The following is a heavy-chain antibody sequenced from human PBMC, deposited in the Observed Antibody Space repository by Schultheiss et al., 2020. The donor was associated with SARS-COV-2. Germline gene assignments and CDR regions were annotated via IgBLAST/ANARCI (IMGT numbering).Heavy chain of an antibody. J-gene: IGHJ4*02. CDR2: ISYTGST. D-gene: IGHD6-13*01. Sequence: GSLRLSCTVSGGSISRYYWSWIRQPPGKGLEWIGYISYTGSTYYNPSLKSRVTMSVDTSKNQFSLKLSSVTAADTAVYYCARNIAAAALDYWGQGTLVTVSS. V-gene: IGHV4-59*08. CDR1: GGSISRYY. CDR3: ARNIAAAALDY.